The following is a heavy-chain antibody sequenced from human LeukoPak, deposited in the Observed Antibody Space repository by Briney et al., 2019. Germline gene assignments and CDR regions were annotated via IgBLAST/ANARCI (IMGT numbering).Heavy chain of an antibody. D-gene: IGHD3-3*01. V-gene: IGHV3-48*01. Sequence: GGSLRLSCAASGFTFSSYSMNWVRQAPGKGLEWISYISSSSSTIYIADSVKGRFTISRDNAKNSLYLQMNSLRAEDTAVYYCARDPTYYDFWSGSFSYFDYWGQGTLVTVSS. CDR1: GFTFSSYS. CDR2: ISSSSSTI. J-gene: IGHJ4*02. CDR3: ARDPTYYDFWSGSFSYFDY.